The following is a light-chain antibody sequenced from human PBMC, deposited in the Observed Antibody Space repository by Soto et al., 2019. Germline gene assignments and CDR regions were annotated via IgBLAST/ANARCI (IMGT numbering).Light chain of an antibody. Sequence: QSALSQPPSASGSPGQSVTISCTGTSSDVGGYNYVSWYQQHPGKAPKLMIYEVSKRPSGVPDRFSGSKSGNTAYLTVSGLQAEDDSDYYCSSYAGSNNVVFGGGTKLTVL. J-gene: IGLJ2*01. CDR1: SSDVGGYNY. V-gene: IGLV2-8*01. CDR3: SSYAGSNNVV. CDR2: EVS.